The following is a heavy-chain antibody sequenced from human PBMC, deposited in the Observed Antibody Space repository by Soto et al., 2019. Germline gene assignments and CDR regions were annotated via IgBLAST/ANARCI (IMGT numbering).Heavy chain of an antibody. D-gene: IGHD2-15*01. CDR1: GGSISSGGYY. V-gene: IGHV4-31*03. Sequence: QVQLQESGPGLVKPSQTLSLTCTVSGGSISSGGYYWSWIRQHPGKGLEWIGYIYYSGSTYYNPSRKSRVTISVDTSKNQFSLKLSSVTAADTAVYYCARGIVVVVAATGWFDPWGQGTLVTVSS. CDR2: IYYSGST. J-gene: IGHJ5*02. CDR3: ARGIVVVVAATGWFDP.